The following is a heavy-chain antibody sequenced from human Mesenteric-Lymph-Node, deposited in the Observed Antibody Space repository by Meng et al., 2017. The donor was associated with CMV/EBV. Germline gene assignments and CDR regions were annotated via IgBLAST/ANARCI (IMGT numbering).Heavy chain of an antibody. J-gene: IGHJ4*02. Sequence: GESLKLCCASAESTVSNNYLTWVRQAPGEGLEWVSVIYSGGSTYYADSVKGRFTISRDNSQNTVYLQMNSLRSDDTAVYFCARGQYLFDDWGQGTLVTVSS. CDR1: ESTVSNNY. V-gene: IGHV3-66*02. D-gene: IGHD2-2*02. CDR2: IYSGGST. CDR3: ARGQYLFDD.